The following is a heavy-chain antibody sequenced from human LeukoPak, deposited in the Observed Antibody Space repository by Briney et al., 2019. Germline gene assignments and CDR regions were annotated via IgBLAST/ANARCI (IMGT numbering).Heavy chain of an antibody. D-gene: IGHD2-8*01. CDR1: GGSISSYY. CDR2: IYYSGST. CDR3: ARVRISNYYFDY. Sequence: SETLSLTCTVSGGSISSYYWSWIRQPPGKGLEWIGYIYYSGSTNYNPSLKSRVTISVDTSKNQFSLKLSSVTAADTAVYYCARVRISNYYFDYWGQGTLVTVSS. J-gene: IGHJ4*02. V-gene: IGHV4-59*12.